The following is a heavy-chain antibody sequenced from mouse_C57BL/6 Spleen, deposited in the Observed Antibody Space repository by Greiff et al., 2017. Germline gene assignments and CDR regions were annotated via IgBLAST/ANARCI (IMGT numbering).Heavy chain of an antibody. CDR3: ARRDYGSSLWFAY. Sequence: QVQLQLPGAELVMPGASVKLSCKASGYTFTSYWMHWVKQRPGQGLEWIGEIDPSDSYTNYNQKFKGKSTLTVDKSSSTAYMQLSSLTAEDSAVYYCARRDYGSSLWFAYWGQGTLVTVSA. CDR1: GYTFTSYW. D-gene: IGHD1-1*01. V-gene: IGHV1-69*01. J-gene: IGHJ3*01. CDR2: IDPSDSYT.